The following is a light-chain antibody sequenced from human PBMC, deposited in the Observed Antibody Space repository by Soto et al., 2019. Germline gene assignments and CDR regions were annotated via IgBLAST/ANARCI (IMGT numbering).Light chain of an antibody. CDR3: QQRSNWPPSIT. Sequence: VLTPAPSSLSLSPADRASLSGRASQSVSSYLAWYQQKPGQAPRLLINDASNRATGIPARFSGSGSGTDFTLTISSLEPEDFAVYYCQQRSNWPPSITFGQGTRLEIK. CDR2: DAS. J-gene: IGKJ5*01. CDR1: QSVSSY. V-gene: IGKV3-11*01.